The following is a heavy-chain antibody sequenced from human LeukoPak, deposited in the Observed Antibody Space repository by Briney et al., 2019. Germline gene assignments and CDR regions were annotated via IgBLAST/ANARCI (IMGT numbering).Heavy chain of an antibody. J-gene: IGHJ4*02. Sequence: PGGSLRLSCVASGFTFTNYPMSWVRQAPGKGLEWVSYIRGSGGTTHYADSVKGRFTISRDNSKNTVYLQMNSLRDEDTAVYYCAKDLGTSQDFDYWGQGTLVTVSS. CDR2: IRGSGGTT. CDR3: AKDLGTSQDFDY. V-gene: IGHV3-23*01. CDR1: GFTFTNYP.